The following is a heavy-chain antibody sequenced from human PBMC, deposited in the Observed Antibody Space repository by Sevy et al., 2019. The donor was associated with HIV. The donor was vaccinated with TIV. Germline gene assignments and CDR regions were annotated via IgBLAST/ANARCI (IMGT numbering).Heavy chain of an antibody. CDR3: AREGCTRPHDH. Sequence: GGSLRLSCVASGFNFNIDSMSWVLQAPGKGLEWVSTLSFGCGRINHADSVQGRFTMSRDDSKKTVYLEMNSLRAEDTAVYYCAREGCTRPHDHWGQGTLVTVSS. D-gene: IGHD2-8*01. CDR1: GFNFNIDS. V-gene: IGHV3-23*01. J-gene: IGHJ4*02. CDR2: LSFGCGRI.